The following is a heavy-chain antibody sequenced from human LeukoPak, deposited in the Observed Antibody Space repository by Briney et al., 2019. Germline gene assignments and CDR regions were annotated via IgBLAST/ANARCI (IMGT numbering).Heavy chain of an antibody. CDR1: GFTFSNYW. CDR2: IKSDGSST. D-gene: IGHD1-26*01. V-gene: IGHV3-74*01. CDR3: ARENLGGSYYLSLGY. J-gene: IGHJ4*02. Sequence: GGSLRLSCAASGFTFSNYWMHWVRQAPGEALMWVSRIKSDGSSTTYADSVKGRFTISRDNAKNTLYLQMNSLRAEDTAVYYCARENLGGSYYLSLGYWGQGTLVTVSS.